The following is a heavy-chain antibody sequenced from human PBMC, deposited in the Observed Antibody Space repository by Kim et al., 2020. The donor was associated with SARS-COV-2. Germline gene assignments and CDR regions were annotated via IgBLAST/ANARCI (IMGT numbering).Heavy chain of an antibody. Sequence: ASVKVSCKASGYTFTGYYMHWVRQALGQGLEWMGWINPNTGGTNHAQKFQGRVSMTRDTSIRTAYMELSSLRSDDTAVYFCARVGSGSSPFDSWGQGTLVTVSS. CDR3: ARVGSGSSPFDS. J-gene: IGHJ4*02. V-gene: IGHV1-2*02. CDR1: GYTFTGYY. CDR2: INPNTGGT. D-gene: IGHD1-26*01.